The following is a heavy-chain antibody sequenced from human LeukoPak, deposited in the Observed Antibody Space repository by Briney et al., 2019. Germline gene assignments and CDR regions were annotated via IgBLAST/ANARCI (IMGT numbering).Heavy chain of an antibody. V-gene: IGHV4-31*03. Sequence: SETLSLTCTVSRGSISGGGFYWAWIRQHPGQGLEWIGYITHSGSTYYNPALESRLSIFRDTSKNQFSLSLTSLTAADTAVYFCASADWEPYYLDSWGKGSLVTVSS. CDR1: RGSISGGGFY. J-gene: IGHJ4*02. CDR2: ITHSGST. D-gene: IGHD1-26*01. CDR3: ASADWEPYYLDS.